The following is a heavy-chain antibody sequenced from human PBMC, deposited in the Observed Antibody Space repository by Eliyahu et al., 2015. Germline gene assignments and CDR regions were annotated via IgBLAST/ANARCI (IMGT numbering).Heavy chain of an antibody. V-gene: IGHV2-70*04. CDR1: GFSLSTSGMR. CDR2: IDWDDDK. D-gene: IGHD4-11*01. J-gene: IGHJ5*02. CDR3: AGAYDYRGFDP. Sequence: QVTLKESGPALVKPTQTLTLTCTFXGFSLSTSGMRVSWIRQPPGKALEWLARIDWDDDKFYSTSLKTRLTISKDTSKNQVVLTMTNMDPVDTATYYCAGAYDYRGFDPWGQGTLVTVSS.